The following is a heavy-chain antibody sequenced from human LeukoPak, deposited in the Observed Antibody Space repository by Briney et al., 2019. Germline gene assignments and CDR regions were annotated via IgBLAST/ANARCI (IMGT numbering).Heavy chain of an antibody. CDR3: ARDNWNYGSSMDV. CDR1: GGSISSYY. D-gene: IGHD1-7*01. Sequence: SGTLSLTSTVSGGSISSYYWSWIRQPPGKGLEWIGYIYYSGSTNYNPSLKSRVTISVDTSKNQFSLKLSSVTAADTAVYYCARDNWNYGSSMDVWGQGTTVTVSS. J-gene: IGHJ6*02. V-gene: IGHV4-59*01. CDR2: IYYSGST.